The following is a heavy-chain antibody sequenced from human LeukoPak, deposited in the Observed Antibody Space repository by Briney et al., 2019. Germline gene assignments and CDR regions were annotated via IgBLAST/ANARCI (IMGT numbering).Heavy chain of an antibody. CDR1: GFTFSSYA. J-gene: IGHJ4*02. Sequence: GGSLRLSCAASGFTFSSYAMSWVRQAPGKGLEWVSAISGSGGSTYYADSVKGRFTISRDNSKNTLYLQMNSLRAEDTAVYYCAKDKRPRITIFGVAPPQARNRGQGTLVTVSS. V-gene: IGHV3-23*01. CDR2: ISGSGGST. D-gene: IGHD3-3*01. CDR3: AKDKRPRITIFGVAPPQARN.